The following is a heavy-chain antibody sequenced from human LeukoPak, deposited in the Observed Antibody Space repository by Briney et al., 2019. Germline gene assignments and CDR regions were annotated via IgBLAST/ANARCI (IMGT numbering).Heavy chain of an antibody. CDR2: IYHSGST. Sequence: SETLSLTCTVSGASISPDYWSWIRQPPGKGLEWIGYIYHSGSTNYNPSLKSRVTISVDTSKNQFSLKLTSVTAADTAVYYCARVKLEWNYYYYYMDVWGKGTTVTVSS. CDR1: GASISPDY. V-gene: IGHV4-59*08. D-gene: IGHD3-3*01. CDR3: ARVKLEWNYYYYYMDV. J-gene: IGHJ6*03.